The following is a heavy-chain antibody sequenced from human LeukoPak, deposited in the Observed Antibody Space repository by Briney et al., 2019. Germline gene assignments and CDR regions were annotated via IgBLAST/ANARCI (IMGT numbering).Heavy chain of an antibody. V-gene: IGHV1-18*01. J-gene: IGHJ6*02. CDR1: GYTFTSYG. D-gene: IGHD4-17*01. CDR3: ARERATVTTGGYYYGMDV. Sequence: GASVKVSCKASGYTFTSYGISWVRQAPGQGLEWMGRISAYNGNTNYAQKLQGRVTMTTDTSTSTAYMELRSLRSDDTAVYYCARERATVTTGGYYYGMDVWGQGTTVTVS. CDR2: ISAYNGNT.